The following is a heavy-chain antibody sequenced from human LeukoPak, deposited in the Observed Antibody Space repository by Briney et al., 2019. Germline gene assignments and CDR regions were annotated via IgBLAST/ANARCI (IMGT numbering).Heavy chain of an antibody. Sequence: SETLSLTCAVSGGSISSGGYSRSWIRQPPGKGLEWIGYIYHSGSTYYNPSLKSRVTISVDTSKNQFSLKLSSVTAADTAVYYCAREGYSSGWYGYYFDYWGQGTLVTVSS. CDR1: GGSISSGGYS. CDR3: AREGYSSGWYGYYFDY. J-gene: IGHJ4*02. CDR2: IYHSGST. D-gene: IGHD6-19*01. V-gene: IGHV4-30-2*01.